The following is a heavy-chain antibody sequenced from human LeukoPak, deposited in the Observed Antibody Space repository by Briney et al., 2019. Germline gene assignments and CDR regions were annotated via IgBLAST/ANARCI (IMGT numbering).Heavy chain of an antibody. Sequence: KASETLSLTCTVSGYSISSGYYWGWIRQPPGKGLEWIGSIYHSGSTYYNPSLKSRVTISVDTSKNQFSLKLSSVTAADTAVYCCARDRRYYYDSSGYYYHWGQGTLVTVSS. CDR2: IYHSGST. CDR3: ARDRRYYYDSSGYYYH. J-gene: IGHJ4*02. D-gene: IGHD3-22*01. V-gene: IGHV4-38-2*02. CDR1: GYSISSGYY.